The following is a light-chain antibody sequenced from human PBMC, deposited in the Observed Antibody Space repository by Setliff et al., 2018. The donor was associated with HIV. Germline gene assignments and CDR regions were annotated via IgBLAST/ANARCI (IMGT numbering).Light chain of an antibody. Sequence: ALTQPASVSGSPGQSITISCTGTSSDVGGYNLVSWYQQHPGKAPKLMIYEGTKRPSGVSNRFSGSKSGNTASLTISGLQTEDEADYYCCSYAGSRTFVFGIGTKVTVL. CDR2: EGT. V-gene: IGLV2-23*01. CDR3: CSYAGSRTFV. J-gene: IGLJ1*01. CDR1: SSDVGGYNL.